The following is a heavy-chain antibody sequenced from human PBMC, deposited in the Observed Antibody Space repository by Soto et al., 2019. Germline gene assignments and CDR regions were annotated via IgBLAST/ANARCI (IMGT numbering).Heavy chain of an antibody. J-gene: IGHJ1*01. D-gene: IGHD6-19*01. CDR3: AKAPSRSGWTFSAEYFHH. V-gene: IGHV3-9*01. Sequence: EVQLVESGGGLVQPGRSLRLSCGASGFTFDDYGMHWVRQAPGKGLEWVSGITWNSGSIGYGDSVKGRFIISRDNAKNSLYRQMSSLRPEDTAFYYCAKAPSRSGWTFSAEYFHHWGQGTLVTVSS. CDR2: ITWNSGSI. CDR1: GFTFDDYG.